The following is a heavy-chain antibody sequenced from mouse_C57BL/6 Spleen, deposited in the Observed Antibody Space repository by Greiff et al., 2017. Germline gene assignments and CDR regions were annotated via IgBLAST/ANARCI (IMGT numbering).Heavy chain of an antibody. D-gene: IGHD5-1*01. V-gene: IGHV1-64*01. CDR2: IHPNSGST. CDR1: GYTFTSYW. CDR3: ARGDEYPYYFDY. Sequence: QVQLQQPGAELVKPGASVKLSCKASGYTFTSYWMHWVKQRPGQGLEWIGMIHPNSGSTNYNEKFKSKATLTVDKSSSTAYMQLSSLTSEDSAVYYCARGDEYPYYFDYWGQGTTLTVSS. J-gene: IGHJ2*01.